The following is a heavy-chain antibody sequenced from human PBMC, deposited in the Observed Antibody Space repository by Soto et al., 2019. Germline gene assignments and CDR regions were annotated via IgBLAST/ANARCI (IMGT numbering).Heavy chain of an antibody. Sequence: GVSLRLSCAGSGFTFSSYEMNWVRQAPGKGLEWVSYISSSGSTIYYADSVKGRFTVSRDNAKNSLYLQMNSLRAEDTAVYYCARVGKEVAARPDEGMDVWGQGTTVTVSS. CDR2: ISSSGSTI. CDR3: ARVGKEVAARPDEGMDV. CDR1: GFTFSSYE. D-gene: IGHD6-6*01. V-gene: IGHV3-48*03. J-gene: IGHJ6*02.